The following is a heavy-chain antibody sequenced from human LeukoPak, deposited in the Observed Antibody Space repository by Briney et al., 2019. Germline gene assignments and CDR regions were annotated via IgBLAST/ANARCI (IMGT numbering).Heavy chain of an antibody. CDR3: ARLERYCSGGSCYSTYIWFDP. Sequence: PGGSLRLSCTASGFAFGDYAMNWVRQAPGKGLGWIGSIYHSGSTYYNPSPKSRVTISVDTSKNQFSLKLSSVTAADTAVDYCARLERYCSGGSCYSTYIWFDPWGQGTLVTVSS. CDR2: IYHSGST. V-gene: IGHV4-38-2*02. D-gene: IGHD2-15*01. CDR1: GFAFGDYA. J-gene: IGHJ5*02.